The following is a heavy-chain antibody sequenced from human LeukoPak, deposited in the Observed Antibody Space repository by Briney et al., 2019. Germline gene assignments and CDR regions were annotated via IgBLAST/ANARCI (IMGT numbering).Heavy chain of an antibody. D-gene: IGHD6-19*01. J-gene: IGHJ4*02. V-gene: IGHV4-59*01. Sequence: KLSETLSLTCTVSGGSIKSYYWTWIRQPPGKGLEWIGYIYYSGSTNYNPSLKSRVTISVDTSKNQFSLNLSSVTAADTAVYYCARGSGLYTDFDYWGQGTLVTGSS. CDR3: ARGSGLYTDFDY. CDR1: GGSIKSYY. CDR2: IYYSGST.